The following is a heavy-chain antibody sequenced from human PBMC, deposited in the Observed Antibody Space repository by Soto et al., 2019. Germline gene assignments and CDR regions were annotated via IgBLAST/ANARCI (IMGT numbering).Heavy chain of an antibody. V-gene: IGHV3-7*05. Sequence: GGSLRLSCAASGFTFISYWMSCVRQATGKGLEWVANIKQDGSEKYYVDSVKGRFTISRDNAKNSLYLQMNSLKASDTAMYYCARLEGSGVTTAFDYWGQGTLVTVSS. J-gene: IGHJ4*02. CDR2: IKQDGSEK. D-gene: IGHD4-17*01. CDR1: GFTFISYW. CDR3: ARLEGSGVTTAFDY.